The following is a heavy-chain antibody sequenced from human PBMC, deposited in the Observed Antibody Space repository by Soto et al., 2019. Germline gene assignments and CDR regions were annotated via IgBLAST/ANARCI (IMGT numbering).Heavy chain of an antibody. Sequence: SETLCLTCTVSGGSISSGDYYWSWIRQPPGKGLEWIGYIYYSGSTYYNPSLKSRVTISVDTSKNQFSLKLSSVTAADTAVYYCARLMGPAGYWSYGSEVDYWGQGTLVTVSS. V-gene: IGHV4-30-4*01. D-gene: IGHD1-7*01. J-gene: IGHJ4*02. CDR1: GGSISSGDYY. CDR3: ARLMGPAGYWSYGSEVDY. CDR2: IYYSGST.